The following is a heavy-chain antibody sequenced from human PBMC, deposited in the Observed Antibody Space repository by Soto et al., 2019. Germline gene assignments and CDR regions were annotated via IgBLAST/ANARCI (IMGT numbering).Heavy chain of an antibody. CDR2: IXXXXNX. CDR3: ARGSLGPDF. V-gene: IGHV4-4*07. D-gene: IGHD1-26*01. CDR1: SGSLSNYY. Sequence: SETPSLTCTVSSGSLSNYYWSWIRQPAGKGXXWXXRIXXXXNXXXTPSLRSRVTMSVDTLKKQFSLKLNSVTAADTAVYYCARGSLGPDFWGPGPLVTASS. J-gene: IGHJ4*02.